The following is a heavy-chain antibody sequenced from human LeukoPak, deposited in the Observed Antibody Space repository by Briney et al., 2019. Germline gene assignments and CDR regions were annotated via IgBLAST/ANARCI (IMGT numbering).Heavy chain of an antibody. J-gene: IGHJ4*02. CDR2: ILTGNGNT. D-gene: IGHD2-15*01. CDR3: ARAACSWSSFDY. V-gene: IGHV1-3*04. Sequence: PVASVKVSCTASGYTFTSYAIQWVRQAPGQRLEWMGWILTGNGNTKYSQKFQDRVTITRDTSASTVYMELSSLGSEDTAVYYCARAACSWSSFDYWGQGILVTVSS. CDR1: GYTFTSYA.